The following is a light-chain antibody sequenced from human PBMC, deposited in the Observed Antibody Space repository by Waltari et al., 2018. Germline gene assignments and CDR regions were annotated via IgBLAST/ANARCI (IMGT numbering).Light chain of an antibody. CDR1: ERIARN. J-gene: IGKJ2*01. CDR2: DAS. CDR3: HQYNNWPLYT. Sequence: EIVMTQSPATLSLSPGESATLSCRASERIARNLAWYQQKAGQPPRLLIYDASTRAMGVPVRFTGSGSGTEFTLTISSLQSEDFAVYHCHQYNNWPLYTFGQGTRLEIK. V-gene: IGKV3-15*01.